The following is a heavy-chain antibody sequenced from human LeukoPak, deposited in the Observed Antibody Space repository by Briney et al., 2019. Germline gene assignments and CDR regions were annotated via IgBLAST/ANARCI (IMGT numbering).Heavy chain of an antibody. CDR2: ISSSSSYI. Sequence: GGSLRLSCAASGFTFSSYSMNWVRQAPGKGLEWVSSISSSSSYIYYADSVKGRFTIPRDNAKNSLYLQMNSLRAEDTAVYYCARVGAVAGGDFDYWGQGTLVTVSS. D-gene: IGHD6-19*01. V-gene: IGHV3-21*01. CDR1: GFTFSSYS. CDR3: ARVGAVAGGDFDY. J-gene: IGHJ4*02.